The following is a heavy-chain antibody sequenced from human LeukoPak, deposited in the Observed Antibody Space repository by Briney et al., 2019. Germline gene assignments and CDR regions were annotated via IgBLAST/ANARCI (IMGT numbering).Heavy chain of an antibody. CDR1: GFIVSSKY. Sequence: PGGSLRLSCAASGFIVSSKYMSWVRQAPGKGLEWVSVIYSGGSTYYAASVEGRFTISRDNSKNTVYLQMNSLRVEDTAVYYCAKDWSTNWSNWFDHWGQGTLVTVSS. CDR2: IYSGGST. D-gene: IGHD2-2*01. CDR3: AKDWSTNWSNWFDH. V-gene: IGHV3-53*01. J-gene: IGHJ5*02.